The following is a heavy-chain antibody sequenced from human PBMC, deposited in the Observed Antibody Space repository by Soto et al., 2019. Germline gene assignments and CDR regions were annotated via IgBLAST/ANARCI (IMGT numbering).Heavy chain of an antibody. CDR2: IYHSGST. J-gene: IGHJ6*02. CDR1: GGSISSGGYS. Sequence: SETLSLTCAVSGGSISSGGYSWSWIRQPPGKGLEWIGYIYHSGSTYYNPSLKIRVTISVDRSKNQFSLKLSSVTAADTAVYYCARLLTAPGKDYYYGMDVWGQGTTVTVSS. CDR3: ARLLTAPGKDYYYGMDV. D-gene: IGHD5-18*01. V-gene: IGHV4-30-2*01.